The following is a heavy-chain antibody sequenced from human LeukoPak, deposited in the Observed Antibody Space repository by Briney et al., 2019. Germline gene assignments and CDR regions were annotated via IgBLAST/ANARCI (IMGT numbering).Heavy chain of an antibody. CDR2: ISSGGST. CDR1: GFTVSSDY. Sequence: PGTSLRLSCAASGFTVSSDYMGWVRQAPEKGLEWVSLISSGGSTYYADSLKGRFTISRDNSKNTLYLQMNSLRAEDTAVYYCGRVGDGYNDNYWGQGTLVTVSS. J-gene: IGHJ4*02. CDR3: GRVGDGYNDNY. D-gene: IGHD5-24*01. V-gene: IGHV3-66*01.